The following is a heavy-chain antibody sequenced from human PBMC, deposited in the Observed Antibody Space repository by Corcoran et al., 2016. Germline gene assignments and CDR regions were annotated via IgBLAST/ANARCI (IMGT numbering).Heavy chain of an antibody. J-gene: IGHJ1*01. V-gene: IGHV3-15*01. CDR3: TTGSGSYGIAEYFQH. CDR1: GFTFSNAW. Sequence: EVQLVESGGGLVKPGGSLRLSCAASGFTFSNAWMSWVRQAPGKGLEWVGRIKSKTDGGTTDYAAPVKGRFTISRDDSKNTLYLQRNSLKSEDTAVYYCTTGSGSYGIAEYFQHWGQGTLVTVSS. CDR2: IKSKTDGGTT. D-gene: IGHD1-26*01.